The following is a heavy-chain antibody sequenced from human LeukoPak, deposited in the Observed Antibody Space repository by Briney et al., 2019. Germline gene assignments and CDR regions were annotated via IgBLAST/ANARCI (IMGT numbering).Heavy chain of an antibody. V-gene: IGHV4-59*12. D-gene: IGHD6-13*01. J-gene: IGHJ2*01. Sequence: SETLSLTCTVSGGSISSYYWSWIRQPPGKGLEWIGYIYYSGSTNYNPSLKGRVTMSVDTSKNQFSLKLNSVTAADTAVYYCARVSSSWYQDWYFDLWGRGTLVTVSS. CDR1: GGSISSYY. CDR2: IYYSGST. CDR3: ARVSSSWYQDWYFDL.